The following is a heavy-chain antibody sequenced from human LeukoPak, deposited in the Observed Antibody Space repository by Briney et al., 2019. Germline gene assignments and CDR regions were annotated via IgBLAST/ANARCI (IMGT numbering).Heavy chain of an antibody. CDR1: VYTFTSYG. CDR2: ISAYNGNT. V-gene: IGHV1-18*04. CDR3: ARVSRSWFDH. Sequence: ASVKVSCKSSVYTFTSYGISWVRQAPGQRLEWMGWISAYNGNTNYAQNLQGRVTMTTDTSTSTAYMELRSLRSDDTAVYYCARVSRSWFDHWGQGTLVTVSS. J-gene: IGHJ5*02.